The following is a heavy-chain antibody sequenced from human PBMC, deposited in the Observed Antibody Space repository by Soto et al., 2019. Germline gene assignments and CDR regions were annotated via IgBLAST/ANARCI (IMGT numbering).Heavy chain of an antibody. Sequence: GASVKVSCKTSGYSFTTYGISWVRQAPGQGLEWMGWISAYNGNTNYAQKLQSRVTITADESTSTAYMELSSLRSEDTAVYYCARFLDSRVFYGMDVWG. D-gene: IGHD3-22*01. CDR3: ARFLDSRVFYGMDV. J-gene: IGHJ6*02. CDR2: ISAYNGNT. CDR1: GYSFTTYG. V-gene: IGHV1-18*01.